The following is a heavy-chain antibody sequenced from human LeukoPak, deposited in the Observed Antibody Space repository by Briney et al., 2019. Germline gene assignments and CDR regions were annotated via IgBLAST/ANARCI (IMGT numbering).Heavy chain of an antibody. CDR1: GYTFTGYY. J-gene: IGHJ4*02. CDR3: ASITPEGSGSSFDY. CDR2: ISAYNGNT. Sequence: ASVKVSCKASGYTFTGYYMHWVRQAPGQGLEWMGWISAYNGNTNYAQKLQGRVTMTTDTSTSTAYMELRSLRSDDTAVYYCASITPEGSGSSFDYWGQGTLVTVSS. D-gene: IGHD3-10*01. V-gene: IGHV1-18*04.